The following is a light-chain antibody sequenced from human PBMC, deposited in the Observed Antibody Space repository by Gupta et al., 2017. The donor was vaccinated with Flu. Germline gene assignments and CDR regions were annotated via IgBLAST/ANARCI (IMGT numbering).Light chain of an antibody. CDR1: QDISNF. V-gene: IGKV1-33*01. Sequence: PSSLPASVGDIVTITCQASQDISNFFNWYQQKPNKAPKLLIYDSSNLEKVVPSRFTGSGSGTHFTFTISSLQPEDFATYVCQQYENLPTFGQGTKVEIK. J-gene: IGKJ1*01. CDR2: DSS. CDR3: QQYENLPT.